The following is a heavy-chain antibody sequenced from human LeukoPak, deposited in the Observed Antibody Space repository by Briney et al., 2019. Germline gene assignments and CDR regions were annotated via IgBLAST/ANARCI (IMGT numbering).Heavy chain of an antibody. CDR1: GFTFSSYA. CDR3: ARAPGYCSGGSCYGDYYYGMDV. Sequence: PGGSLRLSCAASGFTFSSYAMHWVRQAPGKGLEWVAVTSYDGSNKYYADSVKGRFTIPRDNSKNTLYLQMNSLRAEDTAVYYCARAPGYCSGGSCYGDYYYGMDVWGQGTTVTVSS. V-gene: IGHV3-30-3*01. J-gene: IGHJ6*02. CDR2: TSYDGSNK. D-gene: IGHD2-15*01.